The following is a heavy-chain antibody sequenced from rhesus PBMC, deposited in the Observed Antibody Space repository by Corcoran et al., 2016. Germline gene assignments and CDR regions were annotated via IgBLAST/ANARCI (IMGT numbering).Heavy chain of an antibody. Sequence: EVQLVETGGGWVQPGGSLKLSCAASGFTFSSYGMSWVRQAPGKGLEWVSAIYSGGGSTYYADSVKGRFTISRDNSKNTLSLQMNSLRAEDTAVYYCAKDRLNTVSDYWGQGVLVTVSS. J-gene: IGHJ4*01. CDR2: IYSGGGST. D-gene: IGHD4-23*01. CDR1: GFTFSSYG. CDR3: AKDRLNTVSDY. V-gene: IGHV3S5*01.